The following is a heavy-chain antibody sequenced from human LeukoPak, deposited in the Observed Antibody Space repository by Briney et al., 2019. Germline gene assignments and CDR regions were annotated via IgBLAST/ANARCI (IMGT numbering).Heavy chain of an antibody. Sequence: GGSLRLSCVVFGFTFRNDWMSWVRQTPGKGLEWVAMIKQDGSGKLYADSVRGRFTISRDDAKNSLYLQMNNLRVEDTAVYYCAFLDTALLNSAYWGQGTLVTVSS. D-gene: IGHD5-18*01. CDR3: AFLDTALLNSAY. V-gene: IGHV3-7*01. CDR2: IKQDGSGK. J-gene: IGHJ4*02. CDR1: GFTFRNDW.